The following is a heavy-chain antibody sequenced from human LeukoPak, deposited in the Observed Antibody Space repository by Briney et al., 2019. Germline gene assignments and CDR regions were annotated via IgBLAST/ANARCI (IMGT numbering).Heavy chain of an antibody. D-gene: IGHD3-9*01. CDR3: ASETGYFDWLVSPLYYYYGMDV. V-gene: IGHV3-23*01. CDR1: GFTFSSYA. CDR2: ISGSGGST. Sequence: GGSLRLSCAASGFTFSSYAMSWVRQAPGKGLEWVSAISGSGGSTYYADSVKGRFTISRDNSKNTLYLQMNSLRAEDTAVYYCASETGYFDWLVSPLYYYYGMDVWGKGTTVTASS. J-gene: IGHJ6*04.